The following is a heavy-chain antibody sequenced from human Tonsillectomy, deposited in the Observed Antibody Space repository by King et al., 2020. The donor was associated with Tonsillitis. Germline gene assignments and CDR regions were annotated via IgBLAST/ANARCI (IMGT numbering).Heavy chain of an antibody. CDR3: ARDRDDYIFDY. CDR1: GFTFTSYG. D-gene: IGHD4/OR15-4a*01. Sequence: VQLVESGGGVVQPGRSLRLSCAASGFTFTSYGIHWVRQAPGKGLEWVAVISDDGSYKYYADSVKGRFTISRDNSKNTLYLQMNSLRAEDTAVYYCARDRDDYIFDYWGQGTLVTVSS. CDR2: ISDDGSYK. J-gene: IGHJ4*02. V-gene: IGHV3-33*05.